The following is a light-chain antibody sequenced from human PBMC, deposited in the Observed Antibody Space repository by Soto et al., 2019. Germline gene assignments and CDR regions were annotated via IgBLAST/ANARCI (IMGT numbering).Light chain of an antibody. V-gene: IGKV3-20*01. CDR1: QTVSRNN. CDR2: GAS. Sequence: EVVVTQSAGTLSLSPGERATLSCRASQTVSRNNLVWYQQRPGQPPRLLIYGASSRATGIPDRFSGSGSGTDFSLTISRLEPEDFAVYYCQQHGDAPITFSQGTRLEIK. CDR3: QQHGDAPIT. J-gene: IGKJ5*01.